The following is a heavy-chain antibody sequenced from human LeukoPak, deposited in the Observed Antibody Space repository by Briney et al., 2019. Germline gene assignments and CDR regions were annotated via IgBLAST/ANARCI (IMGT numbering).Heavy chain of an antibody. V-gene: IGHV3-7*03. CDR2: IKEDGSVK. J-gene: IGHJ4*02. CDR3: ARVEGYSYGYFDY. Sequence: TGGSLRFSCEASGFTFSNYWMSWVRQAPGKGLEWLANIKEDGSVKYYVDSVKGRFTISRDNAKNSLYLQMNSLRAEDTAVYYCARVEGYSYGYFDYWGQGTLVTVSS. D-gene: IGHD5-18*01. CDR1: GFTFSNYW.